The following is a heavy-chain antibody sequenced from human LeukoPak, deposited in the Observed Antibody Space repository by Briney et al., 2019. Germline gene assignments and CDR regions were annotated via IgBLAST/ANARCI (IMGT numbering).Heavy chain of an antibody. J-gene: IGHJ4*02. CDR2: IRSKAYGGTT. CDR1: GFTFGDYA. Sequence: GGSLRLSCTASGFTFGDYAMSWVRQAPGKGLEWVGFIRSKAYGGTTEYAASVKGRFTISRDDSKSIAYLQMNSLKTEDTAVYYCTRALSYYYDSSGYPYWGQGTLVTVSS. CDR3: TRALSYYYDSSGYPY. V-gene: IGHV3-49*04. D-gene: IGHD3-22*01.